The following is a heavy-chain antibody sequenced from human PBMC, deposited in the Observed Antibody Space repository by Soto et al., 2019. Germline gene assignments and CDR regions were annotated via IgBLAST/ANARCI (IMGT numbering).Heavy chain of an antibody. Sequence: EVQLLESGGGLVQPGGSLTLSCAASGFTFSNYAMSWVRQAPGKGLEWVSAISGGGISTYYAYSVRGRFTISRDNSRNTLYLRMNRLRAADTAVYYCARDAISMVRGTNNWVDPWGQGTLVTVSS. CDR2: ISGGGIST. CDR1: GFTFSNYA. D-gene: IGHD3-10*01. V-gene: IGHV3-23*01. CDR3: ARDAISMVRGTNNWVDP. J-gene: IGHJ5*02.